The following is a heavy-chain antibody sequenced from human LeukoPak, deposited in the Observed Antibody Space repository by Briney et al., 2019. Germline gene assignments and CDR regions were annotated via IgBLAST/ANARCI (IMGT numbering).Heavy chain of an antibody. D-gene: IGHD1-14*01. Sequence: GGSLRLSCAASGFTVSSNYMSWVRQAPGKGLEWVSVIYSGGSTYYADSVKGRFTISRDNSKNTLYLQMNSLRAEDTAVYYCASRGTGRAFDIWGQGTMVTVSS. CDR1: GFTVSSNY. CDR2: IYSGGST. CDR3: ASRGTGRAFDI. V-gene: IGHV3-53*01. J-gene: IGHJ3*02.